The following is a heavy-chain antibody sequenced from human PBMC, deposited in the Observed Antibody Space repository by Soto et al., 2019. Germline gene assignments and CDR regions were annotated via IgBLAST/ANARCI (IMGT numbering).Heavy chain of an antibody. CDR3: AKGGGSPTRTDIHS. CDR2: ISYDGSEA. D-gene: IGHD3-16*01. J-gene: IGHJ4*02. V-gene: IGHV3-33*05. CDR1: GFTFRSYG. Sequence: QVVLVESGGGVVQPGGSLRVSCATSGFTFRSYGMHWVRQAPGKGLEWLAVISYDGSEAYDADSVKGRVTVSRDHSMTHLQVETLRVDATGIYHCAKGGGSPTRTDIHSWAQGTRVIFSS.